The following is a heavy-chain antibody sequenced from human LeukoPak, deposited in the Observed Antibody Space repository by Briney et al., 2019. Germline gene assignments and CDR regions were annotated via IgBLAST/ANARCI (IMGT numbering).Heavy chain of an antibody. V-gene: IGHV1-69*04. CDR2: IIPILGIA. D-gene: IGHD6-19*01. CDR1: GGTFSSYA. Sequence: SVKVSCKASGGTFSSYAISWVRQAPGQGLEWMGRIIPILGIANYAQKFQGRVTITADKSTSTAYMELSSLRSEDTAVYYCARGLIAVAGSADYWGQGTLVTVSS. J-gene: IGHJ4*02. CDR3: ARGLIAVAGSADY.